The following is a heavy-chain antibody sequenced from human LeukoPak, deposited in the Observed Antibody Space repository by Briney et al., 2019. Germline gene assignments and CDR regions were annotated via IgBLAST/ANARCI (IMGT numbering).Heavy chain of an antibody. V-gene: IGHV3-74*01. Sequence: GGSLRLSCAASGFTFSSYWMHWVRQAPGKGLVWVSRINSDGSSTSYADSVKGRFTISRGNAKNTLYLQMNSLRAEDTAVYYCARAVVVVAGRGAFDIWGQGTMVTVSS. D-gene: IGHD2-21*01. J-gene: IGHJ3*02. CDR2: INSDGSST. CDR3: ARAVVVVAGRGAFDI. CDR1: GFTFSSYW.